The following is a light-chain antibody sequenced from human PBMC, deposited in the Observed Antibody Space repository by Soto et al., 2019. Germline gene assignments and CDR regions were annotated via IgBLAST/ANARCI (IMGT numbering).Light chain of an antibody. V-gene: IGLV2-11*01. CDR1: SSDVGGYNY. Sequence: QSALTQPRSVSGSPGQSVTISCTGTSSDVGGYNYVSWYQQHPGKAPKLMIYDVSKRPSGVPDRFSSSKSGNTASLTISGLQAEDEADYYCCSYAGSYTYVFGTGTQLTVL. CDR3: CSYAGSYTYV. CDR2: DVS. J-gene: IGLJ1*01.